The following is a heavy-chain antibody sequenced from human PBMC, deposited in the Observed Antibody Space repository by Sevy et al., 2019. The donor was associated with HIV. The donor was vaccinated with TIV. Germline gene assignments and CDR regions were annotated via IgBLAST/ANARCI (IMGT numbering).Heavy chain of an antibody. J-gene: IGHJ5*02. V-gene: IGHV3-21*01. CDR3: ARGIAATRKRHNWFDP. CDR1: GFTFSSYS. D-gene: IGHD6-13*01. CDR2: ISSSSSYI. Sequence: GGSLRLSCAASGFTFSSYSMNWVRQAPGKGLEWVSSISSSSSYIYYADSVKGRFTISRDNAKNSLYLQMNSLRAEDTAVYYCARGIAATRKRHNWFDPWGQGTLVTVSS.